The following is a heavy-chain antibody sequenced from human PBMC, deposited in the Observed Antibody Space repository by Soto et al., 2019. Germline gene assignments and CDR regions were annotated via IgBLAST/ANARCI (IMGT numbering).Heavy chain of an antibody. CDR2: IWNAGSNK. D-gene: IGHD1-26*01. J-gene: IGHJ4*02. CDR3: ARASYGGSHYFDY. Sequence: PGGSLRLSCISSGFTFRTYTMNWVRQAPGKGLEWVAVIWNAGSNKFSADSVKGRFTISRDNSKNTLYLQMNSLRAEDTAVYYCARASYGGSHYFDYWGQGTLVTVSS. CDR1: GFTFRTYT. V-gene: IGHV3-33*08.